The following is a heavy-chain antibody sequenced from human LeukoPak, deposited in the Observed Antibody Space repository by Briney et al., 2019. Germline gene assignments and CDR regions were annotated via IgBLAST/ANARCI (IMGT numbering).Heavy chain of an antibody. CDR3: AKDRVAAAGTGGNWFDP. Sequence: GGSLRLSCAASGWTFSSYGMHWVRQAPGKGLEWVAVIAYDGSNKYYADSVKGRFTISRDNSKNTLYLQMNSLRAEDTAVYYCAKDRVAAAGTGGNWFDPWGQGTLVTVSS. D-gene: IGHD6-13*01. J-gene: IGHJ5*02. CDR2: IAYDGSNK. V-gene: IGHV3-30*18. CDR1: GWTFSSYG.